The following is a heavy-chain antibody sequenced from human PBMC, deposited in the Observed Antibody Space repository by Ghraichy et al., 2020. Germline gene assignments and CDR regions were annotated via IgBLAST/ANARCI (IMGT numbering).Heavy chain of an antibody. D-gene: IGHD1-26*01. V-gene: IGHV4-34*01. CDR3: SRGSKVGGSYHNY. CDR2: INHSGST. Sequence: GSLRLSCDVYGGSFSGYYWSWIRQPPGKGLEWIGEINHSGSTNYNPSLKNRVTISVDKSKNQFSLKLSSVTAADTAVYYCSRGSKVGGSYHNYWGQGTLVTVSS. J-gene: IGHJ4*02. CDR1: GGSFSGYY.